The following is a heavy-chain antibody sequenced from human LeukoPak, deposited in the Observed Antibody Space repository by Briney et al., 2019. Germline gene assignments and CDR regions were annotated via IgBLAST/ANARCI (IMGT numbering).Heavy chain of an antibody. CDR2: IRSKAYGGTT. CDR3: TRRREGGVYYFDY. CDR1: GFTFGDYA. J-gene: IGHJ4*02. Sequence: PGGSLRLSCTASGFTFGDYAMSWFRQAPGKGLEWVGFIRSKAYGGTTEYAASVKGRFTISRDDSKSIAYLQMNSLKTEDTAVYYCTRRREGGVYYFDYWGQGTLVTVSS. D-gene: IGHD3-16*01. V-gene: IGHV3-49*03.